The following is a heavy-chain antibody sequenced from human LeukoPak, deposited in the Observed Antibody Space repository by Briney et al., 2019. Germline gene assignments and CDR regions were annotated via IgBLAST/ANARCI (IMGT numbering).Heavy chain of an antibody. CDR2: IKQGGSAK. CDR1: GFSFISYW. CDR3: AGCAGNSCYFDY. J-gene: IGHJ4*02. Sequence: GGSLRLSCAASGFSFISYWMSWVRQAPGKGLEWVANIKQGGSAKNYVDSVKGRFTISRDNAKNSLYLQLNSLRAEDTAVYYCAGCAGNSCYFDYWGQGTLVIVSS. D-gene: IGHD1-1*01. V-gene: IGHV3-7*01.